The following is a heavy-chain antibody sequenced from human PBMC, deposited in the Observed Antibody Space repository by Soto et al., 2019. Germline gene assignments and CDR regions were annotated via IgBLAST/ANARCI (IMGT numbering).Heavy chain of an antibody. D-gene: IGHD6-19*01. V-gene: IGHV1-69*01. CDR1: GGTFSSYA. Sequence: QVQLVQSGAEVKKPGSSVKVSCKASGGTFSSYAISWVRQAPGQGIEWMGGIIPIFGTANYAQKFQGRVTITADESTSTAYMELSSLRSEDTAVYYCARASGFGAVAEYYFDYWGQGTLVTVSS. CDR2: IIPIFGTA. CDR3: ARASGFGAVAEYYFDY. J-gene: IGHJ4*02.